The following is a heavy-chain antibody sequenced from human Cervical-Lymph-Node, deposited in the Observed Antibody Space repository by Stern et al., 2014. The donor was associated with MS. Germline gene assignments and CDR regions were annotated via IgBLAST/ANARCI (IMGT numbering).Heavy chain of an antibody. CDR2: IFTVFGTP. D-gene: IGHD6-13*01. CDR3: ALSSETSDRWYSLGYDL. J-gene: IGHJ5*02. V-gene: IGHV1-69*01. Sequence: QVQLVQSGAEVTKPGSSVKVSCKASGGTFSKFPSSWVRQAPGQGLEWMGGIFTVFGTPTYAQEFRGRVTMPADVSTSTVYMELSSLRSDDTAVYYCALSSETSDRWYSLGYDLWGQGTLVTVSS. CDR1: GGTFSKFP.